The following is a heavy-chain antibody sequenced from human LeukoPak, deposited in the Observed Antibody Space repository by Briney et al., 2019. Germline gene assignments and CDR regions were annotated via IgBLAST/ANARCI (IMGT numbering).Heavy chain of an antibody. D-gene: IGHD6-19*01. V-gene: IGHV4-39*01. Sequence: PSETLSLTCTVSGGSISSGGYYWSWIRQHPGKGLEWIGSIYYSGSTYYNPSLKSRVTISVDTSKNQFSLKLSSVTAADTAVYYCARLLAVAGVDYWGQGTLVTVSS. CDR3: ARLLAVAGVDY. CDR1: GGSISSGGYY. CDR2: IYYSGST. J-gene: IGHJ4*02.